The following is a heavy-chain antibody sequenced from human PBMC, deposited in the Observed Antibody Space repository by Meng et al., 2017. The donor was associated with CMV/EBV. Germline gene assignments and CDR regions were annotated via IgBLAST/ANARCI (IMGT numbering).Heavy chain of an antibody. CDR2: IIPVFETA. CDR3: ARGGDSWYSDY. Sequence: QVRLVQSAAEVTTPGSSVTVSCKPSEGTFSTFAISWVRQAPGEGLEWMGGIIPVFETANYAERFQDRVTITADDSTTTAYMELSSLRADDTALYFCARGGDSWYSDYWGQGTLVTVSS. CDR1: EGTFSTFA. D-gene: IGHD1-26*01. V-gene: IGHV1-69*12. J-gene: IGHJ4*02.